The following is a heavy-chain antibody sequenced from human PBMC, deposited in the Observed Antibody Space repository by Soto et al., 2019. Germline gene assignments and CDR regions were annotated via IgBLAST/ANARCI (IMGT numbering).Heavy chain of an antibody. V-gene: IGHV3-30*03. CDR3: AIFRITFGGVIVNNVWPQIDY. D-gene: IGHD3-16*02. CDR2: ISYDGSNK. J-gene: IGHJ4*02. Sequence: GGSLRLSCAASGFTFSSYGMHWVRQAPGKGLEWVAVISYDGSNKYYADSVKGRFTISRDKSKNTLYLQMNSLRAEDTAVYYYAIFRITFGGVIVNNVWPQIDYWGQGTLVTVSS. CDR1: GFTFSSYG.